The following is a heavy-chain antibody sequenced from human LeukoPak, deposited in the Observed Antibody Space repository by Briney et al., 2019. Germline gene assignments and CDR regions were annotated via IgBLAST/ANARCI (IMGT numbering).Heavy chain of an antibody. D-gene: IGHD5/OR15-5a*01. Sequence: GGSLRLSCAASGFTFSSYVMHWVRQAPGKGLEWVTVISYDGSNKYYADSVKGRFTISRDNSKNTLYLQMNSLRAEDTAVYYCARNLYDYYYYGMDVWGQGTTVTVSS. CDR2: ISYDGSNK. CDR3: ARNLYDYYYYGMDV. J-gene: IGHJ6*02. V-gene: IGHV3-30-3*01. CDR1: GFTFSSYV.